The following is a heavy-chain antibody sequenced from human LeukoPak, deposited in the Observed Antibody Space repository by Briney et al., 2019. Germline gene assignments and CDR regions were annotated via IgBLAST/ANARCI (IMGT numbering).Heavy chain of an antibody. CDR3: TREHCSGGSCYSGNYFDY. D-gene: IGHD2-15*01. J-gene: IGHJ4*02. CDR2: IXSKAYGGTP. CDR1: XFTFGXXX. V-gene: IGHV3-49*04. Sequence: LSXXAXXFTFGXXXMSXXRQXPXXXXXXXGXIXSKAYGGTPEYAASVKGRFTISRDDSKSIAYLQMNSLKTEDTAVYYCTREHCSGGSCYSGNYFDYWGQGTLVTVSS.